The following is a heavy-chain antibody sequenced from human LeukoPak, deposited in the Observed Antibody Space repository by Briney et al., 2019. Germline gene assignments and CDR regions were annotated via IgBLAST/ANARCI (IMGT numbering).Heavy chain of an antibody. CDR2: INHSGST. V-gene: IGHV4-34*01. Sequence: PSETLSLTCAVYGGSFSGYYWSWIRQPPGKGLEWIGEINHSGSTNYNPSLKSRVTISVDTSKNQFSLKLSSVTAADTAVYYCARGRISWRNQRYFDLWGRGTLVTVSS. J-gene: IGHJ2*01. D-gene: IGHD2-2*01. CDR1: GGSFSGYY. CDR3: ARGRISWRNQRYFDL.